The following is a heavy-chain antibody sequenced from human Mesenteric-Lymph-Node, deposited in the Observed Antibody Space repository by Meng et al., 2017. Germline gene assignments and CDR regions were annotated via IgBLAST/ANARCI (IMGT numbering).Heavy chain of an antibody. V-gene: IGHV3-9*03. CDR2: ISWNSGSI. J-gene: IGHJ3*02. CDR3: AKYGSGSTNDAFDI. Sequence: SLKISCAASGFTFDDYAMHWVRQAPGKGLEWVSGISWNSGSIGYADSVKGRFTISRDNAKNSLYLQMNSLRAEDMALYYCAKYGSGSTNDAFDIWGQGTMVTVSS. D-gene: IGHD3-10*01. CDR1: GFTFDDYA.